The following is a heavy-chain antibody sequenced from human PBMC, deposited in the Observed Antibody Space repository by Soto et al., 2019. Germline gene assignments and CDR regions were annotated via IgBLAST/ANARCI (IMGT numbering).Heavy chain of an antibody. J-gene: IGHJ4*02. V-gene: IGHV1-3*01. CDR1: GYTFTSYY. D-gene: IGHD3-22*01. CDR3: ARPKDYDDCLDL. CDR2: INAGNGNT. Sequence: EASVKVSCKASGYTFTSYYMHWVRQAPGQRLEWMGWINAGNGNTKYSQKFQGRVTFTRDTSANTAYMELSSLISEDTAVYYCARPKDYDDCLDLWGQGTLVTVSS.